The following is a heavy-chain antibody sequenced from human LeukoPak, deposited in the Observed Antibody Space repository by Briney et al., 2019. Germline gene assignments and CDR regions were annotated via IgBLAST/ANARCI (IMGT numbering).Heavy chain of an antibody. CDR3: ASPAAGTDSDF. J-gene: IGHJ4*02. Sequence: PSETLSLTCTVSGDSISSRTYYWGRIRQPPGKGLEWIGSIYYSGSTYYNPSLKSRVAVSVDTSKSRISLKLISVTAADTAVYYCASPAAGTDSDFWGQGTLVTVSS. CDR1: GDSISSRTYY. V-gene: IGHV4-39*01. CDR2: IYYSGST. D-gene: IGHD6-13*01.